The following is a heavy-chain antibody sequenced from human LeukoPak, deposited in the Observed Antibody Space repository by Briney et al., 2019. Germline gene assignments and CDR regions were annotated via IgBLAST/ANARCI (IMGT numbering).Heavy chain of an antibody. J-gene: IGHJ2*01. CDR1: GFTFSSYA. CDR3: ARDGLATATLHWNFDL. D-gene: IGHD1-26*01. CDR2: ISSSSSYI. V-gene: IGHV3-21*01. Sequence: GGSLRLSCAASGFTFSSYAVSWVRQAPGKGLEWVSAISSSSSYIYYADSVKGRFTISRDNAKNSLYLQMNSLRAEDTAVFYCARDGLATATLHWNFDLWGRGALVTVSS.